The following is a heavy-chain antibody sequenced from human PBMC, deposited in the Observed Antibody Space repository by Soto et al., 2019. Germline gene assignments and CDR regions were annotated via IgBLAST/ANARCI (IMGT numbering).Heavy chain of an antibody. CDR1: GGSSSSGDYD. D-gene: IGHD2-2*01. J-gene: IGHJ4*02. CDR3: ARTKTSSTSFHVDY. Sequence: TVSLTCIVSGGSSSSGDYDWTWIRKHPGKGLEWIGYIYYSGSTKHNPSLKSRITISVDTSKNQFSLKLNSVTAADTAVYYCARTKTSSTSFHVDYWGQGTQVTVPS. CDR2: IYYSGST. V-gene: IGHV4-31*03.